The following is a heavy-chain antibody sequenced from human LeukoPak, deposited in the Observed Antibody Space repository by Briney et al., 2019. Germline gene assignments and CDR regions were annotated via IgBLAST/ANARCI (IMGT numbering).Heavy chain of an antibody. CDR3: TRVWDYDFWSGYYY. CDR1: GFTFGDYA. D-gene: IGHD3-3*01. V-gene: IGHV3-49*04. Sequence: PGGSLRLSRTASGFTFGDYAMSWVRQAPGKGLEWVGFIRSKAYGGTTEYAASVKGRFTISRDDSKSIAYLQMNSLKTEDTAVYYCTRVWDYDFWSGYYYWGQGTLVTVSS. J-gene: IGHJ4*02. CDR2: IRSKAYGGTT.